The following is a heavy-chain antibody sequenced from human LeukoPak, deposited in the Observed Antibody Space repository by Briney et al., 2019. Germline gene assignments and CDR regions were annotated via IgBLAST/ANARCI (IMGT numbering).Heavy chain of an antibody. CDR1: GFTFSSYA. CDR3: ARDTGAYDFWSGYLFDY. D-gene: IGHD3-3*01. Sequence: GGSLRPSCAASGFTFSSYAMSWVRQAPGKGLEWVSAISGSGGSTYYADSVKGRFTISRDNSKNTLYLQMNSLRAEDTAVYYCARDTGAYDFWSGYLFDYWGQGTLVTVSS. CDR2: ISGSGGST. J-gene: IGHJ4*02. V-gene: IGHV3-23*01.